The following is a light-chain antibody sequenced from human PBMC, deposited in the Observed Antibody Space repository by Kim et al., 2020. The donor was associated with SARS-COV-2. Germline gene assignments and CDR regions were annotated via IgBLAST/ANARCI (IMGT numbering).Light chain of an antibody. CDR1: KLGDKY. V-gene: IGLV3-1*01. CDR2: QDS. J-gene: IGLJ2*01. CDR3: QAWDSTTAG. Sequence: VSPGQEASIPGCGDKLGDKYGCWFQKNQGKPPVPVTNQDSQRPAGIPGRFSGANSGNTSTLPISGTQAMDEAHYYCQAWDSTTAGFGGGTQLT.